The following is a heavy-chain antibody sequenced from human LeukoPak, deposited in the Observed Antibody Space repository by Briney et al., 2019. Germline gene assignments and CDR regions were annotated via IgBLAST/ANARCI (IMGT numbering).Heavy chain of an antibody. CDR2: INWNGGST. Sequence: GGSLRLSCAASGFTFDDYGMSWVRQAPGKGLEWVSGINWNGGSTGYADSVKGRFTISRDNAKNSLYLQMNSLRAEDTALYYCARKGVAATPAGNYYYMDVWGKGTTVTVSS. D-gene: IGHD2-15*01. CDR1: GFTFDDYG. V-gene: IGHV3-20*04. CDR3: ARKGVAATPAGNYYYMDV. J-gene: IGHJ6*03.